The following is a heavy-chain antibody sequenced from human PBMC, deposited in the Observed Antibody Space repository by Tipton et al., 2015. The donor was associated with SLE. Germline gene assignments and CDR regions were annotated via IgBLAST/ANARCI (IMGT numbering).Heavy chain of an antibody. D-gene: IGHD6-6*01. J-gene: IGHJ6*02. CDR3: AWSSSPRYYYALDV. CDR1: GFTVSSSY. V-gene: IGHV3-66*01. Sequence: SLRLSCAASGFTVSSSYMSWVRQSPGKGLEWVSVIYSGGNTYHADSVRGRFTISSDNSKNTLSLQMNSLRGEDTAVYFCAWSSSPRYYYALDVWGQGTTVTVSS. CDR2: IYSGGNT.